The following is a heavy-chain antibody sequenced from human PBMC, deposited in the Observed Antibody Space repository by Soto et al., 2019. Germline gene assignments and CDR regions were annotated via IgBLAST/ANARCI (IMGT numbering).Heavy chain of an antibody. CDR2: INAGNGNT. V-gene: IGHV1-3*01. Sequence: ASVKVSCKASGYTFASYAMHWVRQAPGQRLEWMGWINAGNGNTKYSQKFQGRVTMTRDTSISTAYMELSSLRSEDTAVYYCAREKTAVVQGDAFDIWGQGTMVTVSS. J-gene: IGHJ3*02. CDR3: AREKTAVVQGDAFDI. CDR1: GYTFASYA. D-gene: IGHD2-21*01.